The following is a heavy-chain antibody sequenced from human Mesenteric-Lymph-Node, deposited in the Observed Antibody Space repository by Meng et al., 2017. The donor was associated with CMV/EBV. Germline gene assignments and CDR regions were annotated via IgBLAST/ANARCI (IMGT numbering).Heavy chain of an antibody. CDR1: GFTFSSYW. CDR3: AKEVRDCSSTSCYYYYYYYGMDV. D-gene: IGHD2-2*01. CDR2: ISGSGGST. Sequence: GGSLRLSCAASGFTFSSYWMSWVRQAPGKGLEWVSAISGSGGSTYYADSVKGRFTISRDNSKNTLYLQMNSLRAEDTAVYYCAKEVRDCSSTSCYYYYYYYGMDVWGQGTTVTVSS. J-gene: IGHJ6*02. V-gene: IGHV3-23*01.